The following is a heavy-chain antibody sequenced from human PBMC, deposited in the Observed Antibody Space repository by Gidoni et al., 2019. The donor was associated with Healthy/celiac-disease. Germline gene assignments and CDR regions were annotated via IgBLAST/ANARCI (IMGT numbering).Heavy chain of an antibody. D-gene: IGHD5-18*01. CDR3: ARGDTAMVTGDY. Sequence: QVQLVESGGGVVQPGGSRRPSCAAAGFTFSSYAMPWVRQAPGKGLEWVAFISYDGSNKYSADSVKGRFTISRDNSKNTLYLQMNSLRAEDTAVYYCARGDTAMVTGDYWGQGTLVTVSS. CDR1: GFTFSSYA. J-gene: IGHJ4*02. CDR2: ISYDGSNK. V-gene: IGHV3-30-3*01.